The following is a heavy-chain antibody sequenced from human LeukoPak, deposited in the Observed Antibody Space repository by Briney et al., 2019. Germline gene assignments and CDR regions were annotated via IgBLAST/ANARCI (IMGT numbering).Heavy chain of an antibody. CDR2: IIPILGIA. Sequence: SVKVSCKASGGTFSSYAISWVRQAPGQGLEWMGRIIPILGIANYAQKFQGRVTITADKSTSTAYMELSSLRSEDTAVYYCARFSSSWYVGFYGMDVWGQGTTVTVSS. V-gene: IGHV1-69*04. CDR3: ARFSSSWYVGFYGMDV. J-gene: IGHJ6*02. D-gene: IGHD6-13*01. CDR1: GGTFSSYA.